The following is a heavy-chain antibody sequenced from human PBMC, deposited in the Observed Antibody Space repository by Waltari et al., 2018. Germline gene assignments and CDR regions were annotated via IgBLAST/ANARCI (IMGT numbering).Heavy chain of an antibody. Sequence: QLQESGPGLMKPSGTLSLSCAVSGDSVRRSYWWSWVRQSPQTGLEWIGQVHGSGRANYNPSFASRVTVSLDTSNNQFSLEVTSATAADTAVYFCARDRGRGLYLDTWGPGTLVTVSP. CDR1: GDSVRRSYW. J-gene: IGHJ4*02. CDR3: ARDRGRGLYLDT. CDR2: VHGSGRA. D-gene: IGHD2-15*01. V-gene: IGHV4-4*02.